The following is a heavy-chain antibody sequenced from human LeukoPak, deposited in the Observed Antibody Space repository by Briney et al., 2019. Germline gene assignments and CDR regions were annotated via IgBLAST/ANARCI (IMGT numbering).Heavy chain of an antibody. CDR1: GFTFSSYA. CDR3: ARPHDTVWFGELPTNYYMDV. J-gene: IGHJ6*03. Sequence: PGGSLRLSCAASGFTFSSYAMSWVRQAPGKGLEWVSAISGSGGSTYYADSVKGRFTISRDNSKNTLYLQMNSLRAEDTAVYYCARPHDTVWFGELPTNYYMDVWGKGTTVTVSS. V-gene: IGHV3-23*01. CDR2: ISGSGGST. D-gene: IGHD3-10*01.